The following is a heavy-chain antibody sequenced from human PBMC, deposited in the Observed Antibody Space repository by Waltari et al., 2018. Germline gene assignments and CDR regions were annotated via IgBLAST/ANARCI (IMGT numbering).Heavy chain of an antibody. CDR2: IYHSGST. J-gene: IGHJ4*02. Sequence: QVQLQESGSGLVKPSETLSLTCAVSGYSISSGYYWGWIRQPPGKGLEWIGSIYHSGSTYYNPSLKSRVTISVDTSKNQFSLKLSSVTAADTAVYYCARAPGYCSSTSCYGGYYFDYWGQGTLVTVSS. CDR3: ARAPGYCSSTSCYGGYYFDY. D-gene: IGHD2-2*01. V-gene: IGHV4-38-2*01. CDR1: GYSISSGYY.